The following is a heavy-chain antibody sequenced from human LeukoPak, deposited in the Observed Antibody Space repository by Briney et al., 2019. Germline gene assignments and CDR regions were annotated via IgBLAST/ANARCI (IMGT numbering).Heavy chain of an antibody. CDR2: INPNSGAT. V-gene: IGHV1-2*02. J-gene: IGHJ4*02. CDR3: ATAQGRNYQSFYFDF. CDR1: GYSFTAYY. D-gene: IGHD1-7*01. Sequence: ASVKVSCKASGYSFTAYYMHWMRQAPGQGPEWLGSINPNSGATNFAPNFQGRVTMTRDTSISTAYMELSSLTSDDTAVYYCATAQGRNYQSFYFDFWGQGSLVTVSS.